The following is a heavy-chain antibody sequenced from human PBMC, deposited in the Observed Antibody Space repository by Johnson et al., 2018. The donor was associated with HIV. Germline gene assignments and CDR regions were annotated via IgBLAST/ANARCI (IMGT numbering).Heavy chain of an antibody. J-gene: IGHJ3*02. Sequence: QVQVVESGGGVVQPGGSLRLSCAASGFTFSSYGMHWVRQAPGKGLEWVTFIRYDGSNKYFAEFVKGRFTISRDNSKNTLYLQMNSLRAEDTAVYYCARVSGWYEKGAFDIWGQGTMVTVSS. CDR2: IRYDGSNK. V-gene: IGHV3-30*02. D-gene: IGHD6-19*01. CDR1: GFTFSSYG. CDR3: ARVSGWYEKGAFDI.